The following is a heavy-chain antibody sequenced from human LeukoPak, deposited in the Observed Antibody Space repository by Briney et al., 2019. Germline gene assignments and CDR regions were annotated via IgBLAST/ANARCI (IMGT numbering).Heavy chain of an antibody. D-gene: IGHD3-10*01. CDR1: GGTFSSYA. CDR3: ARGPRVTMIRGGQWHSYMDV. V-gene: IGHV1-69*13. Sequence: ASVKVSCKASGGTFSSYAISWVRQAPGQGLEWMGGIIPIFGTANYAQKFQGRVTITADESTSTAYMELSSLRSEDTAVYYCARGPRVTMIRGGQWHSYMDVWGKGTTVTISS. J-gene: IGHJ6*03. CDR2: IIPIFGTA.